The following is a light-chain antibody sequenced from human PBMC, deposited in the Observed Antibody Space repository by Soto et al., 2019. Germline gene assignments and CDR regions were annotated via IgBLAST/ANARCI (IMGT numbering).Light chain of an antibody. V-gene: IGKV1-5*01. Sequence: DIQMTQSPSTLSASVGDRVTITCRASQSISSWWAWYQQKPGKAPKLLIYDASSLESGVPSRFSGSGSGTEFTRTSSSLQPDDFATYYCPQYNSDLLTFGGGTKVEIK. J-gene: IGKJ4*01. CDR3: PQYNSDLLT. CDR1: QSISSW. CDR2: DAS.